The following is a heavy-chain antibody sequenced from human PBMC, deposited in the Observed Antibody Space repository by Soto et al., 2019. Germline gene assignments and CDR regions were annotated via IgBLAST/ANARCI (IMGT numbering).Heavy chain of an antibody. CDR1: GFTFSSFA. V-gene: IGHV3-30*03. Sequence: VQLVESGGGVVQPGTSLRLSCTASGFTFSSFAMHWVRQAPGKGLEWVAVISSDGSRKYYADSVKGRFTISRDNSKNTLYLQTNSLRGEDAAVYFCATEDDVDSTDVRTDRLHNGMDVWGQGTSVTVSS. CDR3: ATEDDVDSTDVRTDRLHNGMDV. D-gene: IGHD1-1*01. CDR2: ISSDGSRK. J-gene: IGHJ6*02.